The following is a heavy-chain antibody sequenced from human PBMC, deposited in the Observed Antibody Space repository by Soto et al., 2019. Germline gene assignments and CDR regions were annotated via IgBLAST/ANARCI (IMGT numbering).Heavy chain of an antibody. D-gene: IGHD3-22*01. CDR3: ASLNYYDRSGYSPY. Sequence: GGSLRLSCAASGFTFSSYWMSWVRQAPGKGLEWVANIKQDGSEKYYVDSVKGRFTISRDNAKNSLYLQMNSLRAEDTAVYYCASLNYYDRSGYSPYWGQGTLVTVSS. CDR2: IKQDGSEK. CDR1: GFTFSSYW. V-gene: IGHV3-7*05. J-gene: IGHJ4*02.